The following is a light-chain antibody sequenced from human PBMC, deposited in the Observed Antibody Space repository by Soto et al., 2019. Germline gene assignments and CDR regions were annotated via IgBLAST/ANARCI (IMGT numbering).Light chain of an antibody. CDR3: QQYDNLPGYT. CDR2: DAS. CDR1: QLISYW. V-gene: IGKV1-33*01. Sequence: DIPMTQSPSYVSAAVGDRVTITCRASQLISYWLAWYQQKPGKAPNLLIYDASNLETGVPSRFSGGGSGRDFTFTISTLQPEDIATYYCQQYDNLPGYTFGQGTNLEIK. J-gene: IGKJ2*01.